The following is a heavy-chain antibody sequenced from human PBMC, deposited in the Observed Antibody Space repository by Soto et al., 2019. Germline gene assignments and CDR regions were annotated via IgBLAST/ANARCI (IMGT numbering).Heavy chain of an antibody. V-gene: IGHV3-33*01. Sequence: QVQLVESGGGVVQPGRSLRLSCAASGLTFSSYGMHWVRQAPGKGLEWVAVIWYDGRNKYYADSVKGRFTISRDNSKNTLYLQMNSLRAEDTAVYYCARSDRRCSPNCVEVADYWGQGTLVTVSS. J-gene: IGHJ4*02. CDR2: IWYDGRNK. CDR3: ARSDRRCSPNCVEVADY. D-gene: IGHD2-2*01. CDR1: GLTFSSYG.